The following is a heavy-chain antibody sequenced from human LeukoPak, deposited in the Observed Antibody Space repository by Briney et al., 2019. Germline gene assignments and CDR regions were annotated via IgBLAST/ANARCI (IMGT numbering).Heavy chain of an antibody. CDR2: IYYIGNT. CDR3: ARGRSNYYGMDV. J-gene: IGHJ6*02. V-gene: IGHV4-59*01. Sequence: SETLSLTCSVSDGSINSYYWNWIRRPPGKGLKWIGYIYYIGNTNYSPSLKSRVTMSVDTSKNLFSLKVSSVTAADTAVYYCARGRSNYYGMDVWGQGTTVTVSS. CDR1: DGSINSYY. D-gene: IGHD1-26*01.